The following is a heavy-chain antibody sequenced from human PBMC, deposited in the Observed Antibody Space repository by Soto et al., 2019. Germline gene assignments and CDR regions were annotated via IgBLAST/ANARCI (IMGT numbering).Heavy chain of an antibody. V-gene: IGHV1-3*01. D-gene: IGHD3-16*01. CDR1: GYTFTSYA. Sequence: ASVKVSCKASGYTFTSYAMHWVRQAPGQRLEWMGWINAGNGNTKYSQKFQGRVTITGDTSASTAYMDLSSLRSEDTAVYYCARHNGPLYVGYYYDMDVWGQGTTVTVSS. CDR2: INAGNGNT. CDR3: ARHNGPLYVGYYYDMDV. J-gene: IGHJ6*02.